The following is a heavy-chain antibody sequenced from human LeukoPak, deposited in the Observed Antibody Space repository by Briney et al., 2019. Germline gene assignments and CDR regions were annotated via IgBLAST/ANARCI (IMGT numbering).Heavy chain of an antibody. D-gene: IGHD6-19*01. CDR1: GYTLTGLS. Sequence: ASVKVSCKVSGYTLTGLSMHWVRQAPGKGLEWMGGFDPEDGETIYAQKFQGRVTMTEDTSTDTAYMELSSLRSDDTAVYYCARALLRTGIAVASKHEEVDYWGQGTLVTVSS. CDR3: ARALLRTGIAVASKHEEVDY. V-gene: IGHV1-24*01. CDR2: FDPEDGET. J-gene: IGHJ4*02.